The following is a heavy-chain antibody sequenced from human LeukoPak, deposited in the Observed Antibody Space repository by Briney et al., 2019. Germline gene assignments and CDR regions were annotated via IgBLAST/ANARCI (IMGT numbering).Heavy chain of an antibody. Sequence: GGSLRLSCAAPGFTFSSYSMNWVRQAPGKGLEWVSSISSSSSYIYYADSVKGRFTISRDNSKSTLYLQMNSLRAEDTAVYYCAKDLSASGYSFGLVAWGQGTLVTVSS. CDR2: ISSSSSYI. CDR1: GFTFSSYS. V-gene: IGHV3-21*04. CDR3: AKDLSASGYSFGLVA. D-gene: IGHD5-18*01. J-gene: IGHJ5*02.